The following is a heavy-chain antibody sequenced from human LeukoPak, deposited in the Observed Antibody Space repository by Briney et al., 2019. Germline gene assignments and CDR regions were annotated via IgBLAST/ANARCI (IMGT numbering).Heavy chain of an antibody. CDR1: GGSITDYH. J-gene: IGHJ4*02. D-gene: IGHD3-22*01. V-gene: IGHV4-4*07. CDR3: ASDYFDRTGYYGFIY. Sequence: PSETLSLTCTVSGGSITDYHWIWIRQPARKGLEWIGRLYTSGSTNYNPSLKSRVSMSVDTSKKQFSLRLSSVTAADTAIYYCASDYFDRTGYYGFIYWGQGSLVTISS. CDR2: LYTSGST.